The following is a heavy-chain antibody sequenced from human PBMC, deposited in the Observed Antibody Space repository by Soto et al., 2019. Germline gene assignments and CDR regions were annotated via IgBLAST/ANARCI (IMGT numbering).Heavy chain of an antibody. V-gene: IGHV3-23*01. Sequence: GGSLRLSCAASGFTFNSYAMSWDRQAPGKGLEWVSAISGSGGSTYYADSVKGRFTISRDNSKNTLYLQMNSLRAEDTAVYYCAKTFGDGYNYNDYWGQGTLVTVSS. J-gene: IGHJ4*02. CDR1: GFTFNSYA. D-gene: IGHD5-12*01. CDR3: AKTFGDGYNYNDY. CDR2: ISGSGGST.